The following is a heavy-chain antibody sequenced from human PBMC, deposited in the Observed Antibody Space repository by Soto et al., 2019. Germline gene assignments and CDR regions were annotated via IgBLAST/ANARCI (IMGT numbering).Heavy chain of an antibody. CDR3: ARERGIDY. D-gene: IGHD3-16*01. CDR2: IKQDGSEQ. Sequence: EVQLVESGGGLVQPGGSLRLSCAASGFTFSRYWMSWVRQAPGKGLEWVANIKQDGSEQYYGDSVKGRFTISRDNAKNSLYLQMNSLSAEDTAVDYCARERGIDYWGQGTLVTVSS. CDR1: GFTFSRYW. J-gene: IGHJ4*02. V-gene: IGHV3-7*05.